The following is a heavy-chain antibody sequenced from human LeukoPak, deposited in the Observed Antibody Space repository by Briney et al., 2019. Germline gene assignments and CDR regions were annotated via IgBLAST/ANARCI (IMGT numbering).Heavy chain of an antibody. CDR2: ISSSSSYI. CDR1: GFTFSSYS. J-gene: IGHJ4*02. V-gene: IGHV3-21*01. Sequence: GGSLRLSCAASGFTFSSYSMNWVRQAPGKGLEWVSSISSSSSYIYYADSVKGRFTISRDNAKNSLYLQLNSLRAEDTAVYYCARGERFLEWLVDWGQGTLVTVSS. CDR3: ARGERFLEWLVD. D-gene: IGHD3-3*01.